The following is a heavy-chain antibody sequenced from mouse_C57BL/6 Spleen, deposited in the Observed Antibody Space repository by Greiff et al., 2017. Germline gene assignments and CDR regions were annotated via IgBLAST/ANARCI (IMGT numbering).Heavy chain of an antibody. V-gene: IGHV1-53*01. CDR3: ARWATVRAMDY. CDR1: GYTFTSYW. J-gene: IGHJ4*01. CDR2: INPSNGGT. Sequence: QVQLQQPGTELVKPGASVKLSFKASGYTFTSYWMPWVKQRPGQGLEWIGNINPSNGGTNYNEKFKSKATLTVDKSSSTAYMQLSSLTSEDSAVYYCARWATVRAMDYWGQGTSVTVSS. D-gene: IGHD1-1*01.